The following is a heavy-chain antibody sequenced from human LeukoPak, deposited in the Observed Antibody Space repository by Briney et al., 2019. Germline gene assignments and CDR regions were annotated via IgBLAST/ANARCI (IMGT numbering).Heavy chain of an antibody. J-gene: IGHJ4*02. CDR1: GGSISSYY. D-gene: IGHD6-19*01. Sequence: SETLSLTCTVSGGSISSYYWSWIRQPAGKGLEWIGRIYTSGSTNYNPSLKSRVTMSVDTSKNQFSLKLSSVTAADTAVYYCARGAGTYSSGWFDYWGQGTLVTVSS. CDR2: IYTSGST. CDR3: ARGAGTYSSGWFDY. V-gene: IGHV4-4*07.